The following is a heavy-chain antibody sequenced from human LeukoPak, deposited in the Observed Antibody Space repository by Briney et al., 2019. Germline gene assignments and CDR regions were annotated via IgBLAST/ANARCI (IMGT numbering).Heavy chain of an antibody. CDR2: IYYSGST. Sequence: PSETLSLTCTVSGGSISSSSYYWGWIRQPPGKGLEWIGSIYYSGSTYYNPSLKSRVTISVDTSKNQFSLKLSSVTAADTAVYYCARLAAFTTALNNWFDPWGQGTLVTVSS. D-gene: IGHD3-16*01. CDR3: ARLAAFTTALNNWFDP. J-gene: IGHJ5*02. CDR1: GGSISSSSYY. V-gene: IGHV4-39*07.